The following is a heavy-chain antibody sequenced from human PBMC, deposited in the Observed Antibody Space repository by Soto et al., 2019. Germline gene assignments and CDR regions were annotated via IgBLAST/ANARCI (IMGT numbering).Heavy chain of an antibody. D-gene: IGHD6-13*01. V-gene: IGHV3-30*03. CDR2: ISYDGSNK. CDR1: GFTFSSYG. J-gene: IGHJ5*02. CDR3: ATEGQQLGSWFDP. Sequence: QVQLVESGGGVVQPGRSLSLSCAASGFTFSSYGMHWVRQAPGKGLEWVAVISYDGSNKYYADSVKGRFTSSRDNSKNTLYLQINSLRAEDTAVYYCATEGQQLGSWFDPWGQGTLVTVSS.